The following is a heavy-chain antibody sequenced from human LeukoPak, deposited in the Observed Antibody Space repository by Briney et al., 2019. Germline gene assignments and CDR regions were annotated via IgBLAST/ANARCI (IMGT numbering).Heavy chain of an antibody. D-gene: IGHD3-10*01. CDR1: GFTFSSYG. V-gene: IGHV3-30*18. CDR3: AKDHYYYGSGSPFLGY. Sequence: GGSLRLSCAASGFTFSSYGMHWVRQAPGKGLEWVAVISYDGSNKYYADSVKGRFTISRDNSKNPLYLQMNSLRAEDTAVYYCAKDHYYYGSGSPFLGYWGQGTLVTVSS. J-gene: IGHJ4*02. CDR2: ISYDGSNK.